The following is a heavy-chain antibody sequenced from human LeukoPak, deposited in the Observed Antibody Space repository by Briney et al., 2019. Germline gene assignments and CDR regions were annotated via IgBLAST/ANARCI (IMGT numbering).Heavy chain of an antibody. Sequence: GGSLRLSCAASGFTFSNAWMSWVRQAPGKGLEWVGRIKSKTDGGTTDYAAPVKGRFTISREDSKNTLYLQMNSLKTEDTAVYYCTSTIIVVPAVPDYWGQGTLVTVSS. D-gene: IGHD2-2*01. CDR1: GFTFSNAW. V-gene: IGHV3-15*01. J-gene: IGHJ4*02. CDR2: IKSKTDGGTT. CDR3: TSTIIVVPAVPDY.